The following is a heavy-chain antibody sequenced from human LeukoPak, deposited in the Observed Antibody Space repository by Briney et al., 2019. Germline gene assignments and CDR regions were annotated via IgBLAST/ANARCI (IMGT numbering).Heavy chain of an antibody. CDR1: GFTFSSYT. V-gene: IGHV3-23*01. D-gene: IGHD3-10*01. J-gene: IGHJ6*02. CDR2: ISGSGGST. Sequence: GGSLRLSCAASGFTFSSYTMSWVRQAPGKGLEWVSAISGSGGSTYYADSVKGRFTISRDNSKNTLYLQMNSLRAEDTAVYYCAKDLGPRLLWFGELLSHYYGMDVWGQGTTVTVSS. CDR3: AKDLGPRLLWFGELLSHYYGMDV.